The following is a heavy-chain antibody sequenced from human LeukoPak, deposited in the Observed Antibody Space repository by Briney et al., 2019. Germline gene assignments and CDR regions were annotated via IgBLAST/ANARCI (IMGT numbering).Heavy chain of an antibody. CDR2: ISRSGGST. CDR3: AKGTTGMAPRGYFDD. V-gene: IGHV3-23*01. Sequence: PGGSLRLSCAVSGFTFSTYAMNWVRQAPGKGLERVSVISRSGGSTYYADSVNGRFTISRDNSKNTLYLQMNSLTVEDTAVYYCAKGTTGMAPRGYFDDWGQGTLVTVSS. D-gene: IGHD5-18*01. CDR1: GFTFSTYA. J-gene: IGHJ4*02.